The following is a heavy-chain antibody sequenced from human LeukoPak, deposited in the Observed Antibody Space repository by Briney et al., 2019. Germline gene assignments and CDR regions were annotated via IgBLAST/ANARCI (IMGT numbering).Heavy chain of an antibody. CDR1: GFTFSSYA. V-gene: IGHV3-23*01. J-gene: IGHJ4*02. Sequence: GASLRLSCAASGFTFSSYAMSWVRQAPGKGLEWVSAISGSGGSTYYADSVKGRFTISRDNSKNTLYLQMNSLRAEDTAVYYCAKTGAESGWIFDYWGQGTLVTVSS. CDR3: AKTGAESGWIFDY. D-gene: IGHD6-19*01. CDR2: ISGSGGST.